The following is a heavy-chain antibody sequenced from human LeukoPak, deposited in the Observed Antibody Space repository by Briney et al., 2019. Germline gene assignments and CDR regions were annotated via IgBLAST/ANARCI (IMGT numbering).Heavy chain of an antibody. CDR2: ISYDGSNK. CDR3: AGRGGIAAAGLDFDY. J-gene: IGHJ4*02. D-gene: IGHD6-13*01. V-gene: IGHV3-30-3*01. CDR1: GFTFSSYA. Sequence: GGSLRLSCAASGFTFSSYAMHWVRQAPGKGLEWVAVISYDGSNKYYADSVKGRFTISRDNSKNTLYLQMNSLRAEDTAVYYCAGRGGIAAAGLDFDYWGQGTLVTVSS.